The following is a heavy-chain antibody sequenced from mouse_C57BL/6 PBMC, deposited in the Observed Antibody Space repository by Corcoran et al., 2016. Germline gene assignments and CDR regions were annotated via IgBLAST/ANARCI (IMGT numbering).Heavy chain of an antibody. D-gene: IGHD3-3*01. CDR3: ARRDLGFAY. CDR1: GYTFTDYY. V-gene: IGHV1-26*01. CDR2: INPNNGGT. J-gene: IGHJ3*01. Sequence: EVQLQQSGPELVKPGASVKISCKASGYTFTDYYMNWVKQSHGKSLEWIGDINPNNGGTSYNQKFKGTATLTVDKSSSTAYMELRSLTAEDSAVYYCARRDLGFAYWGQGTLVTVSA.